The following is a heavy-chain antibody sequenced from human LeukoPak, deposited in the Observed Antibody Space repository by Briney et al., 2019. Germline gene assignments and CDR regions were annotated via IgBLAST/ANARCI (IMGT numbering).Heavy chain of an antibody. CDR2: IDPSDSYT. CDR3: AGAGIAVAGNAEYFQH. Sequence: GESLRISCKGSGYSFTSYWISWVRQMPGKGLEWMGRIDPSDSYTNYSPSLQGYVTISADKSISTAYLQWSSLKASDTAMYYCAGAGIAVAGNAEYFQHWGQGTLVTVSS. CDR1: GYSFTSYW. V-gene: IGHV5-10-1*01. J-gene: IGHJ1*01. D-gene: IGHD6-19*01.